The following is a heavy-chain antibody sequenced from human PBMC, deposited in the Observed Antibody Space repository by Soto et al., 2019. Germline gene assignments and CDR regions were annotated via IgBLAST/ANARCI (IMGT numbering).Heavy chain of an antibody. CDR3: VRDDALWFGELLLDY. J-gene: IGHJ4*02. V-gene: IGHV3-33*01. D-gene: IGHD3-10*01. Sequence: QVQLVESGGGVVQPGRSLRLSCAASGFTFSSYGMHWVRQAPGKGLEWVAVIWYDGSNKYYADSVKGRFTISRDNSKNTLYLQMNSLRAEDTAVYYCVRDDALWFGELLLDYWGQGTLVTVSS. CDR2: IWYDGSNK. CDR1: GFTFSSYG.